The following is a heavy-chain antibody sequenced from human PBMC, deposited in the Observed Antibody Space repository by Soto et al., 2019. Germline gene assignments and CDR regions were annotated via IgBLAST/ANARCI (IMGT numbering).Heavy chain of an antibody. J-gene: IGHJ5*02. V-gene: IGHV3-9*01. D-gene: IGHD5-18*01. Sequence: PGGSLRLSCAASGFTFDDYAMHWVRQAPGKGLEWVSGISWNSGSIGYADSVKGRFTISRDNAKNSLYLQMNSLRAEDTALYYCAKAQKGGYSPPLFDPWGQGTLVTVSS. CDR2: ISWNSGSI. CDR1: GFTFDDYA. CDR3: AKAQKGGYSPPLFDP.